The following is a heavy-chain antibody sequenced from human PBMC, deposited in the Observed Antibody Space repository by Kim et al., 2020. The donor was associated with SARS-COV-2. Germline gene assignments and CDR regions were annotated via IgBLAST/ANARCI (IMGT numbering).Heavy chain of an antibody. J-gene: IGHJ4*02. V-gene: IGHV2-70*01. Sequence: YSTALKTRHTISKDTSKNQVVLTMTNMDPVDTATYYCARSIAAAGTPFDYWGQGTLVTVSS. D-gene: IGHD6-13*01. CDR3: ARSIAAAGTPFDY.